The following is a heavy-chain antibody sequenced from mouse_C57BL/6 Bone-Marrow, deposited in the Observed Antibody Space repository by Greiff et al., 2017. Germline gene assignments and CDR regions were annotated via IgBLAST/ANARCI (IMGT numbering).Heavy chain of an antibody. Sequence: VHLVESGPELVRPGVSVKMSCKASGYTFTSYWITWVKQRPGQGLEWIGDIYPGSGSTNYNEKFKSKATLTVDTSSSTAYMQLSSLTSEDSAVYYCARKNYDYDAWFAYWGQGTLVTVSA. CDR1: GYTFTSYW. D-gene: IGHD2-4*01. V-gene: IGHV1-55*01. CDR2: IYPGSGST. CDR3: ARKNYDYDAWFAY. J-gene: IGHJ3*01.